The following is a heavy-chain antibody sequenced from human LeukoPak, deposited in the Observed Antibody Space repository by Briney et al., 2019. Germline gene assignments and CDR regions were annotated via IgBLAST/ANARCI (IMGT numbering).Heavy chain of an antibody. D-gene: IGHD6-13*01. CDR2: ISAYNGNT. CDR3: ARQPGPIAAAFYYFDY. V-gene: IGHV1-18*01. CDR1: GYTFTSYA. Sequence: ASVKVSCKASGYTFTSYAMHWVRQAPGQGLEWMGWISAYNGNTNYAQKLQGRVTMTTDTSTSTAYMELRSLRSDDTAVYYCARQPGPIAAAFYYFDYWGQGTLVTVSS. J-gene: IGHJ4*02.